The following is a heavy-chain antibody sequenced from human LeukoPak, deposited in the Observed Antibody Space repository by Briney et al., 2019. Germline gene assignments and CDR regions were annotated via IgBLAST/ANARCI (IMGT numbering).Heavy chain of an antibody. D-gene: IGHD3-22*01. Sequence: SQTLSLTCGISGDSFSRNTAAWTWIRQSPSRGLEWLGRTYYTSKWYHDYALSVKSRITINPDTSKNQVSLQLNSASPEDTAVYYCAREVGNVFGYWGQGTLVTVSS. V-gene: IGHV6-1*01. J-gene: IGHJ4*02. CDR1: GDSFSRNTAA. CDR3: AREVGNVFGY. CDR2: TYYTSKWYH.